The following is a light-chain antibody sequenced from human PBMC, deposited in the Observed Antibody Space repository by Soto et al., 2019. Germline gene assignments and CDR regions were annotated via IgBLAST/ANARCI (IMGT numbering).Light chain of an antibody. CDR2: DVS. CDR3: VSYTGTHIPVA. CDR1: SSDVGAYNS. J-gene: IGLJ2*01. V-gene: IGLV2-11*01. Sequence: QSALTQPRSVSGSPGQSVTISCTGTSSDVGAYNSVSWYQQYPDKAPKLMIYDVSQRPSGVPDRFSGSKSGNTASLTISGLQAEDEADYYCVSYTGTHIPVALGGGTKLTVL.